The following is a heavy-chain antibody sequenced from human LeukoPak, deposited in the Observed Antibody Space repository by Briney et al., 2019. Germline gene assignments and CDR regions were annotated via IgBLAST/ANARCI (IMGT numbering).Heavy chain of an antibody. Sequence: GGSLRLSCAASGFSFSTYSMNWVRQAPGKGLEWVSGISANGGSTYYADSVKGRCTISRDNSKNTLYLQMNSLRTEDTAVYYCARLFGGRRRYYDSSGYSNYWGQGTLVTVSS. CDR1: GFSFSTYS. J-gene: IGHJ4*02. V-gene: IGHV3-23*01. CDR3: ARLFGGRRRYYDSSGYSNY. D-gene: IGHD3-22*01. CDR2: ISANGGST.